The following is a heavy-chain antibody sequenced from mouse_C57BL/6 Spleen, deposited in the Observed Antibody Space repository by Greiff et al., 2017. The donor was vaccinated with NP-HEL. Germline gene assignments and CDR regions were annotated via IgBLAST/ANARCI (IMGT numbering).Heavy chain of an antibody. J-gene: IGHJ4*01. Sequence: QVQLPQPGAELGRPGTSVQLSCKASGYTFTSYWVHLGKQRPGQGLWWIGVIYPFDSYTNYNQKFKGKATLTVDTSSRTAYMQLSSLTSEDSAVYYCARSGFLVTTVVATNAMDYWGQGTSVTVSS. CDR2: IYPFDSYT. V-gene: IGHV1-59*01. CDR1: GYTFTSYW. D-gene: IGHD1-1*01. CDR3: ARSGFLVTTVVATNAMDY.